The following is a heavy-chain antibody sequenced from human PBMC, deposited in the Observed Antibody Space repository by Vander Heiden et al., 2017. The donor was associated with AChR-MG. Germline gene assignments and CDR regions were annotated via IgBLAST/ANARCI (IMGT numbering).Heavy chain of an antibody. D-gene: IGHD3-22*01. V-gene: IGHV3-21*01. CDR3: ARSGVEGYYAEP. J-gene: IGHJ5*02. Sequence: EVQLVESGGGLVKPGGSLRLSCAASGFTFSSYSMNWVRQAPGKGLEWVSSISSSSSYIYYADSVKGRFTISRDNAKNSLYLQMNSLRAEDTAVYYCARSGVEGYYAEPWGQGTLVTVSS. CDR2: ISSSSSYI. CDR1: GFTFSSYS.